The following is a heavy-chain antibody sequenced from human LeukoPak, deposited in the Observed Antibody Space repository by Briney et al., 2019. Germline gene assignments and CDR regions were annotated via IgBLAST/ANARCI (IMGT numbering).Heavy chain of an antibody. CDR3: TTKVIRGNSGDDYDD. CDR1: GITLSNYG. J-gene: IGHJ4*02. Sequence: GGSLRLSCAVSGITLSNYGMSWVRQAPGKGLEWVAGISGSGGSTNYADSVKGRFSISRDNPKNTLYLQMNSLRAEDTAVYYCTTKVIRGNSGDDYDDWGQGTLVTVSS. D-gene: IGHD5-12*01. CDR2: ISGSGGST. V-gene: IGHV3-23*01.